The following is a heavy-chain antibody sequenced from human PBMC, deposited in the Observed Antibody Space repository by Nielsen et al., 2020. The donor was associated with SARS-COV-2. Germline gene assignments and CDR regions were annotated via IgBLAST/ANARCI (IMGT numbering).Heavy chain of an antibody. V-gene: IGHV1-2*06. CDR2: INPNSGGT. CDR3: ARQYNWNDGGFDY. J-gene: IGHJ4*02. D-gene: IGHD1-1*01. CDR1: GYTFTSYD. Sequence: ASVKVSCKASGYTFTSYDINWVRQATGQGLEWMGRINPNSGGTNYAQKFQGRVTMTRDTSISTAYMELSRLRSDDTAVYYCARQYNWNDGGFDYWGQGTLVTVSS.